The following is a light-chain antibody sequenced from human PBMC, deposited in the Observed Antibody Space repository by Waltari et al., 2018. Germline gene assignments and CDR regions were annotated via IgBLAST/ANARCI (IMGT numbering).Light chain of an antibody. Sequence: QSALTQPPSASGSPGQSVTISCTGTSSDVGGYNSVSWYHQHPGKAPKLMLYEVSKRPSGVPDRFSGSKSGNTASLTVSGLQAEDEADYYCSSYAGSKNYVFGTGTKVTVL. CDR3: SSYAGSKNYV. CDR2: EVS. CDR1: SSDVGGYNS. J-gene: IGLJ1*01. V-gene: IGLV2-8*01.